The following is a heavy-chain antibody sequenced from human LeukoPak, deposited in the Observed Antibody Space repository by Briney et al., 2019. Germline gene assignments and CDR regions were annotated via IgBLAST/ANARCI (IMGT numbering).Heavy chain of an antibody. D-gene: IGHD2-21*02. CDR2: INSDGSST. CDR1: GFFFDDYG. V-gene: IGHV3-74*01. Sequence: GGSLRLSCAASGFFFDDYGMHWVRQAPGKGLVWVSRINSDGSSTSYADSVKGRFTISRDNAKNTLYLQMNSLRAEDTAVYYCARGSCGGDCYWDYWGQGTLVTVSS. CDR3: ARGSCGGDCYWDY. J-gene: IGHJ4*02.